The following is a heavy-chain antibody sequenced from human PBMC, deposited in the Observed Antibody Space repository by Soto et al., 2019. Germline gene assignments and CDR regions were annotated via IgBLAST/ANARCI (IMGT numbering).Heavy chain of an antibody. CDR2: ISTDSGDT. J-gene: IGHJ5*02. CDR1: GYTSFTYD. D-gene: IGHD5-12*01. V-gene: IGHV1-18*01. CDR3: SRHHGPTTSENWFDP. Sequence: QVHLVQSGVEVKTPGASVKVSCQASGYTSFTYDISWVRQAPGQGLEWMGWISTDSGDTKYAQKFQGRVTMTTDTSTTTAYLELRSLRSDDTAVYYCSRHHGPTTSENWFDPWGPGTLVTVSS.